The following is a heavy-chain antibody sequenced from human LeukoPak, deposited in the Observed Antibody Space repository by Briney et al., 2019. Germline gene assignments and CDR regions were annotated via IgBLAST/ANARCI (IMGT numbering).Heavy chain of an antibody. V-gene: IGHV4-39*01. J-gene: IGHJ4*02. CDR2: MYYSGTT. D-gene: IGHD1-1*01. Sequence: SETLSLTCTVSGGSISSSSYYWGWIREPPGKGVEWIGSMYYSGTTFYTTSLKSRVTISVDTSKNQFSLKLSSVTAADTAVYYCARFREHLRRMRGHVEYYFDYWGQGTLVTVSS. CDR1: GGSISSSSYY. CDR3: ARFREHLRRMRGHVEYYFDY.